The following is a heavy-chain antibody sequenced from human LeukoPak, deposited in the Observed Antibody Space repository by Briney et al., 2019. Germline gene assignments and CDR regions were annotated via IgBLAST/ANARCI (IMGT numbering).Heavy chain of an antibody. Sequence: ASVKVSCTASGGTFSSYAISWVRQAPGQGLEWMGWISAYNGNTNYAQKLQGRVTMTTDTSTSTAYMELRSLRSDDTAVYYCATDGGKVKYYYYYGMDVWGQGTTVTVSS. CDR1: GGTFSSYA. V-gene: IGHV1-18*01. J-gene: IGHJ6*02. CDR2: ISAYNGNT. CDR3: ATDGGKVKYYYYYGMDV. D-gene: IGHD4-23*01.